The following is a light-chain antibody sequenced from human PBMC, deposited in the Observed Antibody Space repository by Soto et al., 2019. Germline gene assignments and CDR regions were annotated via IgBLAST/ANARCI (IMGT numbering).Light chain of an antibody. Sequence: ELVLTQSPGTLSLSPGERATLPCRASQSVKSSYLAWYQHKPGQAPRLLIYGTSSRATGIPDRFSGSGSGTDFTLTISRLEPEDFAFYYCQQYGSSITFGQGTRLEIK. CDR1: QSVKSSY. CDR2: GTS. J-gene: IGKJ5*01. CDR3: QQYGSSIT. V-gene: IGKV3-20*01.